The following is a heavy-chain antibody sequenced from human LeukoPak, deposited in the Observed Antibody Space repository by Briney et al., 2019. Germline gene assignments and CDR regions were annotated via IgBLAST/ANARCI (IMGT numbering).Heavy chain of an antibody. V-gene: IGHV3-23*01. Sequence: GGSLRLSCAASGFTFSSYAMSWVRQAPGKGLEWVSAISDSGGSTYYADSVKGRFTISRDNSKNTLYLQMNSLRAEDTAVYYCAKPSGGYDSSGYYFDYWGQGTLVTVFS. CDR1: GFTFSSYA. CDR3: AKPSGGYDSSGYYFDY. CDR2: ISDSGGST. D-gene: IGHD3-22*01. J-gene: IGHJ4*02.